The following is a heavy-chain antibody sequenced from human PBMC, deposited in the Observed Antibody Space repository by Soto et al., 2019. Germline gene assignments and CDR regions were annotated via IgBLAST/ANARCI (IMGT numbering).Heavy chain of an antibody. Sequence: QVQLVESGGGVVQPGRSLRLSCAASGFTFSSYAMHWVRQAPGKGLEWVAVISYDGSNKYYADSVKGRFTISRDNSKNPLYLQMNSLRAEDTAVYYCARGTYYYDSSGYYYALTDAFDIWGQGTMVTVSS. V-gene: IGHV3-30-3*01. J-gene: IGHJ3*02. D-gene: IGHD3-22*01. CDR1: GFTFSSYA. CDR2: ISYDGSNK. CDR3: ARGTYYYDSSGYYYALTDAFDI.